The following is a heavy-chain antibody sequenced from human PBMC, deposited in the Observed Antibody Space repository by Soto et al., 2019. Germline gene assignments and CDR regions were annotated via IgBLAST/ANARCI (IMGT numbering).Heavy chain of an antibody. CDR1: GYIFSNFG. J-gene: IGHJ4*02. CDR2: ISAYNGNT. CDR3: ARARGGGVGTTSY. Sequence: QVQLVQSGPEVKKPGASAKVSCKTSGYIFSNFGISWMRQVPGQGLEWMGWISAYNGNTNYAQKFQDRVTLTTDTSTNTAYMELRSLRSDDTAVYYCARARGGGVGTTSYWGQGTLVTVSS. D-gene: IGHD1-26*01. V-gene: IGHV1-18*01.